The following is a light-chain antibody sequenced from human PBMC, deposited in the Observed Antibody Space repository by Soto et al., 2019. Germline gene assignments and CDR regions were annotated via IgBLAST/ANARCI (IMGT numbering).Light chain of an antibody. CDR2: EGS. CDR3: SSYAGGSSMV. CDR1: TSNVGTYKF. Sequence: QSVLTQPASVSGSPGQSITISCTGTTSNVGTYKFVSWYQYHPGKAPKLIIYEGSKRPSGVSSRFSGSKSGNTASLTISGLQADDYGDYYCSSYAGGSSMVFGGGTKLTVL. J-gene: IGLJ3*02. V-gene: IGLV2-23*01.